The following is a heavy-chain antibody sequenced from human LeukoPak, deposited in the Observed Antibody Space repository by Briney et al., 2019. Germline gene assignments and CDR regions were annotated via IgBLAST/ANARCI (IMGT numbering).Heavy chain of an antibody. CDR3: ARDGRITGTTSFDY. J-gene: IGHJ4*02. CDR2: IYSGGST. V-gene: IGHV3-66*01. Sequence: PGGSLRLSCAASGFTVSSSYMSWVRQAPGKGLEWVSVIYSGGSTYYADSVKGRFTISRDNSKNTLYLQMNSLRAEDTAVYYCARDGRITGTTSFDYWGQGTLVTVSS. D-gene: IGHD1-20*01. CDR1: GFTVSSSY.